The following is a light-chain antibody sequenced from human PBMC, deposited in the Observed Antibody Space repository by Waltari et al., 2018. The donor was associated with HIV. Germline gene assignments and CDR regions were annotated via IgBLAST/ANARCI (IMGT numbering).Light chain of an antibody. Sequence: QSALTQPASVSGSPGQSIPISCTGTSHNVGSDDLFSRYQQHPGEAPKLIIYEVTKRPSGVSNRFSGSSSVNTASLTITGAQAEDEADYYCNSRDNNDNHVVFGGGTKVTVL. V-gene: IGLV2-14*02. CDR3: NSRDNNDNHVV. J-gene: IGLJ2*01. CDR1: SHNVGSDDL. CDR2: EVT.